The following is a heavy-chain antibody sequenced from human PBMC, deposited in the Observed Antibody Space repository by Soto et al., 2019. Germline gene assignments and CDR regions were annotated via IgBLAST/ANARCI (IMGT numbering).Heavy chain of an antibody. CDR2: IYYSGRT. J-gene: IGHJ3*01. Sequence: QVQLQESGPGLVKPSETLSLTCTVSGASIKNFYWTWIRQPPGKGLEWIGYIYYSGRTLSNPALKSRATISLDTSNNQLSLELRTVTAADTAVYYCARSASYRTMARGEGAFDVWGQGTTFTVSS. CDR1: GASIKNFY. CDR3: ARSASYRTMARGEGAFDV. D-gene: IGHD3-10*01. V-gene: IGHV4-59*01.